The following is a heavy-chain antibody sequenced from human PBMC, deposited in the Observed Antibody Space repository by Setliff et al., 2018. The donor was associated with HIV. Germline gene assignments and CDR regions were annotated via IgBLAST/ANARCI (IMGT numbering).Heavy chain of an antibody. CDR1: GGSISSGLNY. J-gene: IGHJ3*02. D-gene: IGHD3-10*01. Sequence: SETLSLTCTVSGGSISSGLNYWSWFRQPAGKGLEWIGRIYTSGNTDYHPSLKSRVNISVDTSKNQFSLKLSSVTAADPAVYYCARPLSISMVLRGSFDIWGQGTMVTVSS. CDR2: IYTSGNT. CDR3: ARPLSISMVLRGSFDI. V-gene: IGHV4-61*02.